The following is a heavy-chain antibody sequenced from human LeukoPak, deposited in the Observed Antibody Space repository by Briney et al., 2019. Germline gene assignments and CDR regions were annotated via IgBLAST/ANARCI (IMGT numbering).Heavy chain of an antibody. D-gene: IGHD6-13*01. CDR3: AREAAAAPFDY. CDR2: IYYSGST. CDR1: GGSISSYY. Sequence: PSETLSLTCTVSGGSISSYYWNWIRQPPGKGLEWIGYIYYSGSTNYIPSLKSRVTISVDTSKNQFSLKLSSVTAADTAVYYCAREAAAAPFDYWGQGTLVTVSS. J-gene: IGHJ4*02. V-gene: IGHV4-59*12.